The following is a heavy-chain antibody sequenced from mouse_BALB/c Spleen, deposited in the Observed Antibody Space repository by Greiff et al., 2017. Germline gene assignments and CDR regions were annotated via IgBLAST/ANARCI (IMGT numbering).Heavy chain of an antibody. D-gene: IGHD1-1*01. CDR3: ARPYYYISRGGYYAMDY. CDR2: IDPANGNT. CDR1: GFNIKDTY. V-gene: IGHV14-3*02. Sequence: EVQLQQSGAELVKPRASVKLSCTASGFNIKDTYMHWVKQRPEQGLEWIGRIDPANGNTKYDPKFQGKATITADTSSNTAYLQLSSLTSEDTAVYYCARPYYYISRGGYYAMDYWGQGTSVTVSS. J-gene: IGHJ4*01.